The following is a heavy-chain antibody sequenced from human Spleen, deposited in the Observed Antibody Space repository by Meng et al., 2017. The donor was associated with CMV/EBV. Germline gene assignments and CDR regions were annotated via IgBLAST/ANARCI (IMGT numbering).Heavy chain of an antibody. D-gene: IGHD2-2*01. J-gene: IGHJ6*02. CDR1: GFTFSSYE. CDR3: AKGAMLVPGGFYYNMDV. CDR2: ISSSGSTI. V-gene: IGHV3-48*03. Sequence: GGSLRLSCAASGFTFSSYEMNWVRQAPGKGLEWVSYISSSGSTIYYADSVKGRFTISRDNSKNTLYLQMNSLRAEDSAVYFCAKGAMLVPGGFYYNMDVWGQGTTVTVSS.